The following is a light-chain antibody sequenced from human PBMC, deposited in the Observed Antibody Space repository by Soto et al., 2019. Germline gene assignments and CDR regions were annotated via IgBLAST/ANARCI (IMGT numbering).Light chain of an antibody. CDR3: QQFNSYPLT. Sequence: DIHLTQSPSFLSASVGDRVTITCRASQGIASSLAWYQQKAGKAPKLLIYGASTLETGVPSRFSGSGPGTEFPLTISSLQPEDFGIYYCQQFNSYPLTFGGGTKVELK. CDR1: QGIASS. CDR2: GAS. J-gene: IGKJ4*01. V-gene: IGKV1-9*01.